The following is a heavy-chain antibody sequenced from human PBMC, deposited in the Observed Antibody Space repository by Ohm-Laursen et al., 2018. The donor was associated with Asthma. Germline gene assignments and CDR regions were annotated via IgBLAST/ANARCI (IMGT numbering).Heavy chain of an antibody. CDR2: ISTASSFI. CDR1: GFTFSSYG. V-gene: IGHV3-21*01. Sequence: SLRLSCSAPGFTFSSYGMHWVRQIPGKGLEWVASISTASSFIYYADSVRGRFTTSRDNARNSVYLQMNSPRAEDTALYYCARIGPEWELPGREYSLHHWGEGTLVTVSS. J-gene: IGHJ1*01. D-gene: IGHD1-26*01. CDR3: ARIGPEWELPGREYSLHH.